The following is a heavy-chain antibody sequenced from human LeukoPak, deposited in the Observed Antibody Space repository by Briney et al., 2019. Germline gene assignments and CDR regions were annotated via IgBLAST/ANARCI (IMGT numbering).Heavy chain of an antibody. CDR2: INSDRSST. CDR3: ARAGTGYYDFWSGYYTSVYFDY. Sequence: GGSLRLSCAASGFTFSSYWMHWVRQAPGKGLVWVSRINSDRSSTSYADSVKGRFTISRDNAKNTLYLQMNSLRAEDTAVYYCARAGTGYYDFWSGYYTSVYFDYWGQGTLVTVSS. V-gene: IGHV3-74*01. CDR1: GFTFSSYW. J-gene: IGHJ4*02. D-gene: IGHD3-3*01.